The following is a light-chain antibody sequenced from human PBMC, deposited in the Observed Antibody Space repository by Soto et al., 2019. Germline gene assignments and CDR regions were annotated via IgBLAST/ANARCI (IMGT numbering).Light chain of an antibody. CDR2: TAS. J-gene: IGKJ5*01. V-gene: IGKV3-11*01. CDR3: QQINKWPPSNS. CDR1: QTIGSY. Sequence: EIVLTQSPATLSLSPGEKATLSCRASQTIGSYLAWYQQKPGQAPRLLIYTASNRAAGVPARFSASGSGTDFTLTVSILEPEDFAVYYCQQINKWPPSNSFGPGTGLEIK.